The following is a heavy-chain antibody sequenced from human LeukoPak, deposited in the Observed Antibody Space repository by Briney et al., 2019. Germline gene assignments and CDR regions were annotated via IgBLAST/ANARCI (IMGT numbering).Heavy chain of an antibody. Sequence: PGGSLRLSCAASGFTFDDYAMHWVRHAPGKGLEWVSGISWNSGSIGYADSVKGRFTISRDNAKNSLYLQMNSLRAEDTALYYCAKDTGYSPQIADYWGQGTLVTASS. CDR3: AKDTGYSPQIADY. CDR1: GFTFDDYA. J-gene: IGHJ4*02. D-gene: IGHD5-18*01. V-gene: IGHV3-9*01. CDR2: ISWNSGSI.